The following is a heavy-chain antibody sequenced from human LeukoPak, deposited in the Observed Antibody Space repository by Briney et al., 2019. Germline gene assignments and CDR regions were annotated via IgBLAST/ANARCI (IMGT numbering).Heavy chain of an antibody. J-gene: IGHJ6*02. CDR1: GFTFSSYD. V-gene: IGHV3-13*05. Sequence: GGSLRLSCAASGFTFSSYDMHWVRLAPGKGLEWVSAIGTAGDPYYPGSVKGRFTISRENAKNSLYLQMNSLRAGDTAVYYCARAGIAAAGTNNYYYYGMDVWGQGTTVTVSS. CDR2: IGTAGDP. D-gene: IGHD6-13*01. CDR3: ARAGIAAAGTNNYYYYGMDV.